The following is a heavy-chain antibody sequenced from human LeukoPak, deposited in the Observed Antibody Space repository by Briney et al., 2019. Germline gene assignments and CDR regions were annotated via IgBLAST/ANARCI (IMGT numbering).Heavy chain of an antibody. CDR2: ISYDGSNK. V-gene: IGHV3-30*18. CDR3: AKEHCIGGMCLSPDD. CDR1: GFTFSSYG. D-gene: IGHD2-8*02. Sequence: GRSLRLSCAASGFTFSSYGMHWVRQAPGKGLEWVAVISYDGSNKYYADSVKGRFTISRDNSKNTLYLQMNSLRAEDTAVYYCAKEHCIGGMCLSPDDWGQGTLVTVYS. J-gene: IGHJ4*02.